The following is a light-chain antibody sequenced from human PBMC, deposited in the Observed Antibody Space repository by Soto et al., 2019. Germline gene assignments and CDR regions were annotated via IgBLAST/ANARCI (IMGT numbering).Light chain of an antibody. CDR3: QKHSSAPPT. V-gene: IGKV1-27*01. Sequence: DIQMTQSTSSLSASVGDRVTITCRASQGISNYLAWYQQKPGKVPKLLIYAASTLQSGVPSRFSGSGSGTDFTLTISIQQHEDDAGYSRQKHSSAPPTFGGGTKVEIK. CDR1: QGISNY. J-gene: IGKJ4*01. CDR2: AAS.